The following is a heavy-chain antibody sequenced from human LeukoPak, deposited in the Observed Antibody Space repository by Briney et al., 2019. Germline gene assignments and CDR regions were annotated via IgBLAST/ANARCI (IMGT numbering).Heavy chain of an antibody. CDR1: AYTFTGYY. J-gene: IGHJ6*03. CDR2: IYPNSGGT. Sequence: ASAKVSCKASAYTFTGYYMHWVRQAPGQGLEWMGWIYPNSGGTNYAQKFQGSVTMTRDTSISTAYMELSRLRSDDTAVYYCARSEQFPYYMDVWGKGTTVTVSS. CDR3: ARSEQFPYYMDV. V-gene: IGHV1-2*02. D-gene: IGHD6-19*01.